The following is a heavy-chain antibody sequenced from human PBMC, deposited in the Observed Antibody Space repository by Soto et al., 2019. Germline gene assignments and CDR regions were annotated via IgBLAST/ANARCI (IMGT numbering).Heavy chain of an antibody. CDR1: GFTVSSNY. V-gene: IGHV3-53*01. J-gene: IGHJ1*01. Sequence: GGSLRLSCAASGFTVSSNYMSWVRQAPGKGLEWVSVIYSGGSTYYADSVKGRFTISRDNSKNTLYLQMNSLRAEDTAVYYCARERVESGYTEYFQHWGQGTLVTVYS. CDR2: IYSGGST. CDR3: ARERVESGYTEYFQH. D-gene: IGHD3-22*01.